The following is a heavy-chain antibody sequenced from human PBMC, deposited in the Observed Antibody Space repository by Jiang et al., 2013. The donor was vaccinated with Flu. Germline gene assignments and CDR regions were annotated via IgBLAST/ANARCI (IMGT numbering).Heavy chain of an antibody. CDR2: MSSDGITK. J-gene: IGHJ4*02. V-gene: IGHV3-30*18. D-gene: IGHD5-24*01. Sequence: MHWVRQAPGKGPEWVALMSSDGITKYYADSVKGRFIISRDTSKNTLYLQMNSLRAEDTAVYYCAKDIEMATIWAPVDYWGQGTLVTVSS. CDR3: AKDIEMATIWAPVDY.